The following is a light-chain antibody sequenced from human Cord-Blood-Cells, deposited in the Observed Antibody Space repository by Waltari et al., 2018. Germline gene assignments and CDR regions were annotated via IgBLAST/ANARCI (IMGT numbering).Light chain of an antibody. CDR3: QQRSNWPALT. CDR1: QSVSSH. J-gene: IGKJ4*01. Sequence: EIVFTQSPTTLSLSPGDRATPSCRASQSVSSHLAWYQQKPGQAPRLLIYDASNRATGIPARFSGSVSGTDFTLTISSLEPEDFAVYYCQQRSNWPALTFGGGTKVEIK. V-gene: IGKV3-11*01. CDR2: DAS.